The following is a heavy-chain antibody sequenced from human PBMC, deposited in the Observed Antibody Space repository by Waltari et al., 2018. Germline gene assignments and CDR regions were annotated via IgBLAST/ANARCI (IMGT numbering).Heavy chain of an antibody. Sequence: QVQLVQSGAEVKKPGASVKVSCKAARFTFSKYDLKWVRLAAGQGLEWMGWMNPDSGKTVYAQKFQGRVTMTWNSSISTAYIELSSLRSDDTAVYYCASLSSPSDYWGQGTLVTVSS. CDR1: RFTFSKYD. CDR2: MNPDSGKT. CDR3: ASLSSPSDY. J-gene: IGHJ4*02. D-gene: IGHD6-13*01. V-gene: IGHV1-8*01.